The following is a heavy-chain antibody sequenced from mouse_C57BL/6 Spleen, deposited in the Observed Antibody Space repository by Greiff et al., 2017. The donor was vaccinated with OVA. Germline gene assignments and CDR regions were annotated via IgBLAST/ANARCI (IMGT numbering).Heavy chain of an antibody. CDR1: GYTFTSYW. J-gene: IGHJ2*01. Sequence: QVQLQQPGAELVKPGASVKVSCKASGYTFTSYWMHWVKQRPGQGLEWIGRIHPSDSDTNYTQKFKGKATLTVDTSSSTAYMQLSSLTSEDSAVYYSAKDYGSSYDLYYWGQGTTLTVSS. CDR3: AKDYGSSYDLYY. V-gene: IGHV1-74*01. CDR2: IHPSDSDT. D-gene: IGHD1-1*01.